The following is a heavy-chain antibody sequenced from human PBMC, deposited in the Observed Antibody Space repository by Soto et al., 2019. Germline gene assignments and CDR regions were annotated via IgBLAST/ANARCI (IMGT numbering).Heavy chain of an antibody. Sequence: PGESLKISCKGSGYSFTFYWISWVRQMPGKGLEWMGRIDTSDSYTNYSPSFQGHVSISADKSISTAYLQWSSLKALDTAMYYCARHRIAADAFDIWGQGTMVTVSS. J-gene: IGHJ3*02. D-gene: IGHD6-13*01. CDR3: ARHRIAADAFDI. CDR1: GYSFTFYW. V-gene: IGHV5-10-1*01. CDR2: IDTSDSYT.